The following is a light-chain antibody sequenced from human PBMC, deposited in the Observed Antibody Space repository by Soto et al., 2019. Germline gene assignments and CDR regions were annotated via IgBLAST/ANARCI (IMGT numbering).Light chain of an antibody. CDR1: QSINSY. Sequence: DIQMTQSLSSLSASXXDRVXITCRASQSINSYLNWYQQRPGKAPKXXIYAASSLQSGVPSRFSGSGSGTDFTLTISSLQPEDFATYYCQQSYSIPITFGQGTRLEIK. CDR2: AAS. J-gene: IGKJ5*01. CDR3: QQSYSIPIT. V-gene: IGKV1-39*01.